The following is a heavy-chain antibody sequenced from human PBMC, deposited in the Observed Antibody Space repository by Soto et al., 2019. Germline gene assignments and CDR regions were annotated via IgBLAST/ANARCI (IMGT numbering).Heavy chain of an antibody. CDR3: ARLSGGDFYYFDY. D-gene: IGHD2-21*02. Sequence: QLQLQESGPGLVKPSETLSLTCTVSGGSISSSSYYWGWIRQPPGKGLEWIGSIYYSGSPYYNPSLNSRGTIPVDTSKTQFSLKLSSVTAADTAVYYCARLSGGDFYYFDYWGQGTLVTVSS. J-gene: IGHJ4*02. V-gene: IGHV4-39*01. CDR2: IYYSGSP. CDR1: GGSISSSSYY.